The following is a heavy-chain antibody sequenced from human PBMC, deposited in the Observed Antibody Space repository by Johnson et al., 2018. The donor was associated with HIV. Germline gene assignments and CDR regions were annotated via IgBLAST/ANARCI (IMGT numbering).Heavy chain of an antibody. D-gene: IGHD5-24*01. Sequence: QVQLVESGGGLVQPGGSLRLSCAASGFTVSSNYMSWVRQAPGKGLEWVAVISYDGSNKYYADSVKGRFTISRDNSKNTLYLQMNSLRPEDTAVYYCAKDRDGYTLGAFEIGGQGTMVTVSS. CDR3: AKDRDGYTLGAFEI. CDR1: GFTVSSNY. J-gene: IGHJ3*02. V-gene: IGHV3-30*18. CDR2: ISYDGSNK.